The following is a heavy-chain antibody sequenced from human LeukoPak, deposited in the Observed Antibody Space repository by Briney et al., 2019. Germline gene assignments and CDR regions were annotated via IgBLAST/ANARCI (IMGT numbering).Heavy chain of an antibody. CDR3: AGSYYDFWSGKNWFDP. Sequence: TGGSLRLSCAASGFSVSNSYMSWIRQAPGKGLEWVSYISSSSSYTNYADSVKGRLTISRDNAKNSLYLQMNSLRGEDTAVYYCAGSYYDFWSGKNWFDPWGQGTLVTVSS. V-gene: IGHV3-11*06. CDR2: ISSSSSYT. J-gene: IGHJ5*02. CDR1: GFSVSNSY. D-gene: IGHD3-3*01.